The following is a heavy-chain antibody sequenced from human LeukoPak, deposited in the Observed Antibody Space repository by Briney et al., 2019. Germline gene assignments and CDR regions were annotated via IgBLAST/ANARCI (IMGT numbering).Heavy chain of an antibody. CDR2: ISSSSSFI. D-gene: IGHD3-10*01. J-gene: IGHJ5*02. CDR3: ARSPRGVRAFTWFDP. CDR1: GFTVSSNY. V-gene: IGHV3-21*01. Sequence: PGGSLRLSCAASGFTVSSNYMTWVRQAPGKGLEWVSSISSSSSFIYYAESIKGRFTISRDNAKNSLFLQMNNLRAEDTAIYYCARSPRGVRAFTWFDPWGQGTLVTVSS.